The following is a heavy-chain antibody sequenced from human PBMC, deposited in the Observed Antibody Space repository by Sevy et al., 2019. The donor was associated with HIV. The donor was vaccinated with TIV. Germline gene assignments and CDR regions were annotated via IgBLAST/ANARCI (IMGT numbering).Heavy chain of an antibody. Sequence: LSLTCAASGFTFSDYYMSWIRQAPGKGLEWVSYISSSGSTIYYADSVKGRFTISRDNAKNSLYLQMNSLRAEDTAVYYCARTPYYDFWSGPAIFDYWGQRTLVTVSS. CDR3: ARTPYYDFWSGPAIFDY. V-gene: IGHV3-11*01. CDR1: GFTFSDYY. J-gene: IGHJ4*02. CDR2: ISSSGSTI. D-gene: IGHD3-3*01.